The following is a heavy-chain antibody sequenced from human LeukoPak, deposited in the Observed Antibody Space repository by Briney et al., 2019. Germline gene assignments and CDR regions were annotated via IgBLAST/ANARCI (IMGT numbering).Heavy chain of an antibody. J-gene: IGHJ4*02. CDR3: ARDVHCSTTSCFVGLDN. D-gene: IGHD2-2*01. CDR1: GYTLTRFG. V-gene: IGHV1-18*01. Sequence: ASVKVSCKASGYTLTRFGISWARQAPGQGLEWMGWISAYNGDTNYAQKVQGRVTMTTDSSTTTAYMELRSLRSDDTAVYYCARDVHCSTTSCFVGLDNWGQGTLVTVSS. CDR2: ISAYNGDT.